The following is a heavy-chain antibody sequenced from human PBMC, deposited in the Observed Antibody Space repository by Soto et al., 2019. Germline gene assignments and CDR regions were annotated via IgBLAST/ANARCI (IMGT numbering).Heavy chain of an antibody. Sequence: EVQLLESGGGLVQPGGSLRLSCAASGFTFSSYAMSWVRQAPGKGLEWVSALSGSGGSTYYADSVKGRFTISRDNSKNTMYLQMNSLRAEDTAVYYCAKGGGSGYYSNFDYWGQGTLVTVSS. J-gene: IGHJ4*02. V-gene: IGHV3-23*01. CDR1: GFTFSSYA. D-gene: IGHD3-3*01. CDR3: AKGGGSGYYSNFDY. CDR2: LSGSGGST.